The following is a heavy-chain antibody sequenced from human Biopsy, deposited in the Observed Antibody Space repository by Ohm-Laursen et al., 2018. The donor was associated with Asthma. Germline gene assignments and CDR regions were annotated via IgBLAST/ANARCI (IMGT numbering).Heavy chain of an antibody. Sequence: TLSLTCTVSGGSISSGAYYWSWVRQPSGKGLEWIGYIYYIGSTYYNPSLKSRVDISLDTSENQFSLKLSSVTAADAAVYFCARRGGVRRYFDYWGQGTLVTVSS. CDR3: ARRGGVRRYFDY. J-gene: IGHJ4*02. CDR2: IYYIGST. V-gene: IGHV4-30-4*01. D-gene: IGHD3-16*01. CDR1: GGSISSGAYY.